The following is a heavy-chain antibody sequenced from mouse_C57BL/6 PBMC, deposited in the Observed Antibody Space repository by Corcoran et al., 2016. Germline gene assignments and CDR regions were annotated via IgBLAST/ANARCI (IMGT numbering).Heavy chain of an antibody. J-gene: IGHJ2*01. CDR2: INTYSGVP. D-gene: IGHD1-1*01. Sequence: QIQLVQSGPELKKPGETVKISCKASGYTFTTYGMSWVKQAPGKGLKWMGWINTYSGVPTYADDFKGRFAFSLETSASTAYLQINNLKNEDTATYFCASGLYYGSSLDYWGQGTTLTVSS. CDR1: GYTFTTYG. CDR3: ASGLYYGSSLDY. V-gene: IGHV9-3*01.